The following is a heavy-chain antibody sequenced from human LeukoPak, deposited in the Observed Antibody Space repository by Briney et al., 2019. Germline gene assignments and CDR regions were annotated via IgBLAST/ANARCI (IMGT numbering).Heavy chain of an antibody. CDR2: ISGSGGST. Sequence: GGSLRLSCAASGFTFSSYAMSWVRPAPGKGLEWVSAISGSGGSTYYADSVKGRFTISRDNSKSTLYLQMNSLRAEDTAVYYCARQSGAFDIWGQGTMVTVSS. V-gene: IGHV3-23*01. J-gene: IGHJ3*02. CDR3: ARQSGAFDI. CDR1: GFTFSSYA. D-gene: IGHD3-10*01.